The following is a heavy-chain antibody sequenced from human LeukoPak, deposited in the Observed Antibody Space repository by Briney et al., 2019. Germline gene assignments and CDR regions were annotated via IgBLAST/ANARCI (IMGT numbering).Heavy chain of an antibody. CDR2: IYYSGST. Sequence: PSETLSLTCTVSGASINSASSFWSWIRQPPGKGLEWIGYIYYSGSTNCNPSLKSRVTISLDTSKNQFSLKLSSVTAADTAVYYCARARDSNRQFDYWGQGTLVTVSS. CDR1: GASINSASSF. J-gene: IGHJ4*02. CDR3: ARARDSNRQFDY. V-gene: IGHV4-61*01. D-gene: IGHD4-11*01.